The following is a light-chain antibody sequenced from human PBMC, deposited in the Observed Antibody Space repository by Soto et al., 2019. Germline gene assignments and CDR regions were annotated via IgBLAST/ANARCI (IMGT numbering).Light chain of an antibody. CDR2: EVS. CDR3: SSYACSNYHNYV. CDR1: SSDIGGYNY. V-gene: IGLV2-8*01. Sequence: QSALTQPPSASGSTGQSVTISCTGTSSDIGGYNYVSWYQQHPGKAPKLMIYEVSERPSGVPDRFSGSKSGNTASLTVSGLQAEDEADYYCSSYACSNYHNYVFGTGTKLTVL. J-gene: IGLJ1*01.